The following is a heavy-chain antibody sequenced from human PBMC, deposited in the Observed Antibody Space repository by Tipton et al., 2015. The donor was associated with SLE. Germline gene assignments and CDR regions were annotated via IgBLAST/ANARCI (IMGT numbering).Heavy chain of an antibody. CDR1: GGSISTHY. CDR3: ARDQDFQH. J-gene: IGHJ1*01. Sequence: LRLSCTVSGGSISTHYWSWIRQPPGKGLEWIGYIFYSGSTNYNPSLKSRVTISVDTSKNQFSLKLSSVTAADTAVYYCARDQDFQHWGQGTLVTVSS. CDR2: IFYSGST. V-gene: IGHV4-59*11.